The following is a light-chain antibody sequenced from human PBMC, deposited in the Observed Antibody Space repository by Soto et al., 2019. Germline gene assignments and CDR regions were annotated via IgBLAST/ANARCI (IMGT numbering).Light chain of an antibody. CDR3: QQYNNWPRT. CDR1: QSVSSN. J-gene: IGKJ1*01. CDR2: GAS. V-gene: IGKV3-15*01. Sequence: EIVMTQSPAPLSVSPGERATLSCRASQSVSSNLAWYQQKPGQAPRLLIYGASTRATGIPARFSGSGSGTEFTLTISSLQSEDFAVYYCQQYNNWPRTFGQGTK.